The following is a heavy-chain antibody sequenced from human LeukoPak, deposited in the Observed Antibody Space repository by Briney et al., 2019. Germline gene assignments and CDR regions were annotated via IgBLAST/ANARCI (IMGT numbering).Heavy chain of an antibody. J-gene: IGHJ4*02. CDR3: ARQPSYSSGWYAHY. CDR2: INHSGST. D-gene: IGHD6-19*01. CDR1: GGSFSGYY. Sequence: PSETLSLTCAVYGGSFSGYYWSWIRQPPGKGLEWIGEINHSGSTNYNPSLKSRVTISVDTSKNQFSLKLSSVTAADTAVYYCARQPSYSSGWYAHYWGQGTLVTVSS. V-gene: IGHV4-34*01.